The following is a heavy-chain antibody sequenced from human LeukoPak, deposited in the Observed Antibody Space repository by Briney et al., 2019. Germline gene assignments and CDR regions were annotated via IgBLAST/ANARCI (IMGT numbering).Heavy chain of an antibody. V-gene: IGHV4-59*01. CDR1: GGSISEDY. CDR2: VSHSDFNKSNGDIT. D-gene: IGHD6-13*01. J-gene: IGHJ1*01. Sequence: SETLSLTCTVSGGSISEDYWSWIRQPPGLGLEWIGYVSHSDFNKSNGDITNYNPSLESRITTSRDTSKNQFSLKLSSVTAADTAVYYCARSFSNSWWTYRHWGQGTLVTVSS. CDR3: ARSFSNSWWTYRH.